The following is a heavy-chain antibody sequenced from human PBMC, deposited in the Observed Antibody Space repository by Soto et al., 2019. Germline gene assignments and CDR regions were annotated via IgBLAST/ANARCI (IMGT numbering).Heavy chain of an antibody. Sequence: SETLSLTCTVSGGSISSYYWSWIRQPPGKGLEWIGYIYYNESPNYNPSLKSRVTISVDTSKNQFSLKLSSVTAADTAVYYCARGASYGDLDHWGQGTLVTAPQ. CDR3: ARGASYGDLDH. V-gene: IGHV4-59*01. CDR1: GGSISSYY. J-gene: IGHJ4*02. CDR2: IYYNESP. D-gene: IGHD4-17*01.